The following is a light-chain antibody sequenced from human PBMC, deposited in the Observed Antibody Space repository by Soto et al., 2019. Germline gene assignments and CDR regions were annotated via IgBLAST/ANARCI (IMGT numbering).Light chain of an antibody. J-gene: IGKJ4*01. Sequence: EIVLTQSPGTLSFSPGERATLSCRASQSVSNNYLAWYQQKPGQAPRLLIYDAYSRATGISDRFSGRGSGADFILTISRLEPEDFAVYYCQQYGSSPSFGGGTKVDIK. CDR2: DAY. CDR1: QSVSNNY. CDR3: QQYGSSPS. V-gene: IGKV3-20*01.